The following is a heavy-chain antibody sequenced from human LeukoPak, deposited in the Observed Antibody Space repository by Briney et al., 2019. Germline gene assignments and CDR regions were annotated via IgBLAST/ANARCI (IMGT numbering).Heavy chain of an antibody. V-gene: IGHV3-30*18. CDR1: GFTFSSDG. D-gene: IGHD3-9*01. Sequence: GGSLRLSCAASGFTFSSDGMHWVRQAPGKGLEWVAVISYDGSNKYYADSVKGRFTISRDNSKNTLYLQMNSLRAEDTAVYYCAKVQTYYDILSGLDYWGQGTLVTVSS. CDR3: AKVQTYYDILSGLDY. CDR2: ISYDGSNK. J-gene: IGHJ4*02.